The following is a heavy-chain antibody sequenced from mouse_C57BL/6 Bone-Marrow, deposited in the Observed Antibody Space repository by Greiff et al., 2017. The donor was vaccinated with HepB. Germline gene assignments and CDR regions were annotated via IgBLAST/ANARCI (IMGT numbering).Heavy chain of an antibody. V-gene: IGHV1-7*01. CDR1: GYTFTSYW. Sequence: QVQLQQSGAELAKPGASVKLSCKASGYTFTSYWMHWVKQRPGQGLEWIGYINPSSGYTKYNQKFKDKATLTADESSSTAYMQLSSLTYEDSAVYYCARDGYWGQGTTLTVSS. J-gene: IGHJ2*01. CDR3: ARDGY. D-gene: IGHD2-3*01. CDR2: INPSSGYT.